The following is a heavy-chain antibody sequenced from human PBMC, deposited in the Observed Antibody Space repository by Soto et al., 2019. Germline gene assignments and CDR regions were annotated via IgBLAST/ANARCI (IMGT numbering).Heavy chain of an antibody. V-gene: IGHV4-31*03. CDR1: GGSINSGGYC. Sequence: QVQLQESGPGLVKPSQTLSLTCTVSGGSINSGGYCWSWIRQHPGKGLDWIGCISYGGSTSYKPSLKSRVTISVDTSKNQFSLKLTSVTAADTAVYDCSRGILVWGQGALITVSS. CDR2: ISYGGST. J-gene: IGHJ4*02. D-gene: IGHD5-18*01. CDR3: SRGILV.